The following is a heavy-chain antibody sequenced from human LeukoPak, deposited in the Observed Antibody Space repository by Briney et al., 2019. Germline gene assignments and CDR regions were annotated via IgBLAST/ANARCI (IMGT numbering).Heavy chain of an antibody. J-gene: IGHJ4*02. D-gene: IGHD2-21*02. CDR2: ISYDGSNK. CDR1: GFTFSSYA. Sequence: GGSLRLSCAASGFTFSSYAMHWVRQAPGKGLEWVAVISYDGSNKYYAGSVKGRFTISRDNSKNTLYLQMNSLRAEDTAVYYCARDESLCGGDCYYFDYWGQGTLVTVSS. CDR3: ARDESLCGGDCYYFDY. V-gene: IGHV3-30-3*01.